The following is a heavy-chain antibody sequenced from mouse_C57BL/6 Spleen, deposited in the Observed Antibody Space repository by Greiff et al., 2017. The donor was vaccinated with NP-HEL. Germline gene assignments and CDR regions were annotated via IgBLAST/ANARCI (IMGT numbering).Heavy chain of an antibody. CDR1: GYTFTDYY. Sequence: VQLQQSGAELVRPGASVKLSCKASGYTFTDYYINWVKQRPGQGLEWIARIYPGSGNTYYNEKFKGKATLTAEKSSSTAYMQLSSLTSEDSAVYFCAREGDLSVYWYFDVWGTGTTVTVSS. CDR3: AREGDLSVYWYFDV. CDR2: IYPGSGNT. V-gene: IGHV1-76*01. J-gene: IGHJ1*03. D-gene: IGHD3-3*01.